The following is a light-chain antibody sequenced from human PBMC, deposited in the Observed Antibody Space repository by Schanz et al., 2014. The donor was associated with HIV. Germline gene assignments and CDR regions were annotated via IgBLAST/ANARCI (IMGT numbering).Light chain of an antibody. J-gene: IGLJ3*02. CDR3: SSYISGNTWV. CDR2: EVT. Sequence: QSALTQPPSASGSPGQSVTISCTGTNSDVGGHNYVSWFQQHPGKAPRLIIYEVTKRPSGVPDRFSGSMSGNTASLTISGLQAEDEADYYCSSYISGNTWVFGGGTKLTVL. CDR1: NSDVGGHNY. V-gene: IGLV2-8*01.